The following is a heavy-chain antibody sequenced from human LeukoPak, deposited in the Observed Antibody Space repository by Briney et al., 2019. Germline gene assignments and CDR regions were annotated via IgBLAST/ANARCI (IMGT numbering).Heavy chain of an antibody. CDR1: GFTFSNFG. V-gene: IGHV3-23*01. J-gene: IGHJ4*02. Sequence: GGSLRLSCAAPGFTFSNFGMGWVRQAPGKGLVCVSPISGSGGSTSYADFVKGRFTISRDNSKNTLYLQMNSLRPEDTAVYYCARGKDTGRQYNFDHWGQGILVTVAS. D-gene: IGHD5-18*01. CDR2: ISGSGGST. CDR3: ARGKDTGRQYNFDH.